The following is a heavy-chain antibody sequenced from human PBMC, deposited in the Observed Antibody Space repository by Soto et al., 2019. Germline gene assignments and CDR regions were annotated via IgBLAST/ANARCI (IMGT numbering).Heavy chain of an antibody. J-gene: IGHJ6*02. V-gene: IGHV3-7*05. Sequence: EVQLVESGGGLVQPGGSLRLSCAASGFTFSTYWMNWVRQAPGKGLEWVANINEDGSEAYYVDSVEGRFTISRDNAKNSLYPDMSSLRGEAAAVYYCARDWGAPGRGSALGYYYHFGMDVWGQGTTVTVPS. CDR2: INEDGSEA. D-gene: IGHD3-16*01. CDR1: GFTFSTYW. CDR3: ARDWGAPGRGSALGYYYHFGMDV.